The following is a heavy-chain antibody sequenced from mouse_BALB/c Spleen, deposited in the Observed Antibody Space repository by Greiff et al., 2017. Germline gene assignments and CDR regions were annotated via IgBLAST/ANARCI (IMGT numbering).Heavy chain of an antibody. CDR1: GFAFSSYD. CDR3: ARHRYGGAMDY. J-gene: IGHJ4*01. D-gene: IGHD1-1*02. CDR2: ISSGGGST. Sequence: DVKLVESGGGLVKPGGSLKLSCAASGFAFSSYDMSWVRQTPEKRLEWVAYISSGGGSTYYPDTVKGRFTISRDNAKNTLYLQMSSLKSEDTAMYYCARHRYGGAMDYWGQGTSVTVSS. V-gene: IGHV5-12-1*01.